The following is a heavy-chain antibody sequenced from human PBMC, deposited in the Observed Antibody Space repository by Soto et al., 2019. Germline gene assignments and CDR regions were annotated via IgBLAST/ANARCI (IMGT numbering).Heavy chain of an antibody. CDR1: SGSISSGGYS. V-gene: IGHV4-30-2*01. Sequence: TLSLTCAVSSGSISSGGYSWSWIRQPPGKGLEWIGYIYHSGSTYYNPSLKSRVTISINRSKNHYCLKLSSVTGAGTAVSYCARSGAAGVMGVVAWFGPWGQGTLVPVSS. J-gene: IGHJ5*02. CDR3: ARSGAAGVMGVVAWFGP. CDR2: IYHSGST. D-gene: IGHD2-15*01.